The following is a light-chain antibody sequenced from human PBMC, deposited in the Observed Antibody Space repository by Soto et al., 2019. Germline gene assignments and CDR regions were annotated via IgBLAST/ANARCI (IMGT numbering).Light chain of an antibody. Sequence: DIQMTQSPSTLSASVGDRVTITCRASQTLRTWLAWYQQKPGKAPKLLIYDVSILQSGVPSRFSGSGSGTEFTLTISCLQPDDFATYYCQQYNGYPLTFGGGTKVEFK. CDR2: DVS. CDR3: QQYNGYPLT. CDR1: QTLRTW. V-gene: IGKV1-5*01. J-gene: IGKJ4*01.